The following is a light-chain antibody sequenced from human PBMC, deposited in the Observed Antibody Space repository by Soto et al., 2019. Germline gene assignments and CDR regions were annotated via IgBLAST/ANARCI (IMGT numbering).Light chain of an antibody. CDR1: QSISRT. Sequence: EIVLTQSPDTLSVSPGERATLSCRASQSISRTLAWYQQKSGQPPRLLIYDASTRATGFPARFSGSGSGTEVTLTISSLQSEDFAVYDCQQRSNWPPVTFGGGTKVEFK. CDR2: DAS. J-gene: IGKJ4*02. CDR3: QQRSNWPPVT. V-gene: IGKV3D-15*01.